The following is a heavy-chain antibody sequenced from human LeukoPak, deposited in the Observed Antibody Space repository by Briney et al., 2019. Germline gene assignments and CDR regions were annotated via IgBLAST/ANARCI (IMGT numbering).Heavy chain of an antibody. V-gene: IGHV3-7*01. Sequence: GGSLRLSCAASGFTFSSHWMSWVRQAPGKGLEWIANIKPDESEKSYVDSVKGRFTISRDNAKNSLYLQMTSLRAEDTAVYYCARDPRYHTYWGQGTLVTVSS. CDR2: IKPDESEK. D-gene: IGHD1-26*01. J-gene: IGHJ4*02. CDR1: GFTFSSHW. CDR3: ARDPRYHTY.